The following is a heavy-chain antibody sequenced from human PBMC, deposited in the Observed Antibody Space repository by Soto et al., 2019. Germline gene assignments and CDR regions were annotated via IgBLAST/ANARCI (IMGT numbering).Heavy chain of an antibody. D-gene: IGHD2-2*02. J-gene: IGHJ6*03. V-gene: IGHV3-30*03. CDR2: ISYDGSNK. CDR3: ATGGVVPAAIIYYYYYMDV. Sequence: ESGGGVVQPGRSLRLSCAASGFTFSSYGMHWVRQAPGKGLEWVAVISYDGSNKYYADSVKGRFTISRDNSKNTLYLQMNSLRAEDTAVYYCATGGVVPAAIIYYYYYMDVWGKGTTVTVSS. CDR1: GFTFSSYG.